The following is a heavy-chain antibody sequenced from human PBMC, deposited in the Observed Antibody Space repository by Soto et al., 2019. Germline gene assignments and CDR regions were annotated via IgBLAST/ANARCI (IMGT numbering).Heavy chain of an antibody. CDR2: IYPGDSDT. CDR1: GDNFTSYW. V-gene: IGHV5-51*01. Sequence: GESLKISCTVSGDNFTSYWIAWVRQMPGKGLEWMGIIYPGDSDTRYSPSFQGQVTISVGESTRTAFLQWSSLKASDTAMYYCARRQGYGSGLDYWGQGTVVTVSS. J-gene: IGHJ4*02. CDR3: ARRQGYGSGLDY. D-gene: IGHD6-19*01.